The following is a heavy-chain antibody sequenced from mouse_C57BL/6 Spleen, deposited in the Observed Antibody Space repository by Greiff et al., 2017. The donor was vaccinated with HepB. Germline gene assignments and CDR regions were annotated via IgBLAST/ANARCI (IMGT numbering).Heavy chain of an antibody. Sequence: VQLQQSGGGLVKPGGSLKLSCAASGFTFSDYGMHWVRQAPEKGLEWVAYISSGSSTIYYADTVKGRFTISRDNAKNTLFLQMPRRRSADTAMYYCARAGVITTVVSFDYWGQGTTLTVSS. J-gene: IGHJ2*01. D-gene: IGHD1-1*01. V-gene: IGHV5-17*01. CDR1: GFTFSDYG. CDR3: ARAGVITTVVSFDY. CDR2: ISSGSSTI.